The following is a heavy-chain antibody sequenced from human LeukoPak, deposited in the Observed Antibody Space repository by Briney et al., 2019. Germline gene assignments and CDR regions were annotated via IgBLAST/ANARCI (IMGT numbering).Heavy chain of an antibody. CDR3: ARTPLVRYFDS. Sequence: GGSLRLSCAASGFTFSSYAMSWVRQARGKGLEWVSAVSGSAGTTYYADSVKGRFTISRDNSKNTLYLQMNSLRAEDTALYYCARTPLVRYFDSWGQGTLITVSS. V-gene: IGHV3-23*01. D-gene: IGHD2-2*01. J-gene: IGHJ4*02. CDR2: VSGSAGTT. CDR1: GFTFSSYA.